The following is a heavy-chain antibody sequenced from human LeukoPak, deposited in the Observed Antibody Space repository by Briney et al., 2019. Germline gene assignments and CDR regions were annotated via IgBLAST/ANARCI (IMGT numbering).Heavy chain of an antibody. CDR2: ISWNSGSM. Sequence: GRSLRLSCAASGFTFDDYAMHWVRQAPGKGLEWVSGISWNSGSMGYADSVKGRFTITRDNAKNSLYLQMNSLRAEDTAVYYCARGAYSSGWYFDYWGQGTLVTVSS. CDR1: GFTFDDYA. J-gene: IGHJ4*02. V-gene: IGHV3-9*01. D-gene: IGHD6-19*01. CDR3: ARGAYSSGWYFDY.